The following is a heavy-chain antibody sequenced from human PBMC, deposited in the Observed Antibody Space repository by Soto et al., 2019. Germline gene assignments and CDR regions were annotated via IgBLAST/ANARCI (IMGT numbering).Heavy chain of an antibody. Sequence: PSETLSLTCAVYGGSFSGYYWSWIRQPPGKGLEWIGEINHSGSTNYNPSLKSRVTISVDTSKNQFSLKLSSVTAADTAVYYCARGRRYSYGYVFYYYGMDVWGHGTTVTVSS. V-gene: IGHV4-34*01. CDR3: ARGRRYSYGYVFYYYGMDV. D-gene: IGHD5-18*01. J-gene: IGHJ6*02. CDR1: GGSFSGYY. CDR2: INHSGST.